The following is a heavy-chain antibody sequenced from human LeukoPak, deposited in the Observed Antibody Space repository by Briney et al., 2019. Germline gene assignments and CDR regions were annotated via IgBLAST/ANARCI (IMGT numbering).Heavy chain of an antibody. CDR1: GFTFSSYG. CDR3: ARDSDDSSGYYYVLHY. D-gene: IGHD3-22*01. V-gene: IGHV3-30*03. Sequence: GGSLRLSCAASGFTFSSYGMSWVRQAPGKGLEWVAVISYDGSNKYYADSVKGRFTISRDNSKNTLYLQMNSLRAEDTAVYYCARDSDDSSGYYYVLHYWGQGTLVTVSS. J-gene: IGHJ4*02. CDR2: ISYDGSNK.